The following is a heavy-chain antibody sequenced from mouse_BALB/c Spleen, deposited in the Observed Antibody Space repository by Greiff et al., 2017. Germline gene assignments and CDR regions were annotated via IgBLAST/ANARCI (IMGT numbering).Heavy chain of an antibody. Sequence: KQPGSELVRPGASVKLSCKASGYTFTSYWMHWVKQRPGQGLEWIGNIYPGSGSTNYDEKFKSKATLTVDTSSSTAYMQLSSLTSEDSAVYYCTRRSSYGNYGYFDVWGAGTTVTVSS. V-gene: IGHV1S22*01. J-gene: IGHJ1*01. CDR3: TRRSSYGNYGYFDV. D-gene: IGHD2-1*01. CDR2: IYPGSGST. CDR1: GYTFTSYW.